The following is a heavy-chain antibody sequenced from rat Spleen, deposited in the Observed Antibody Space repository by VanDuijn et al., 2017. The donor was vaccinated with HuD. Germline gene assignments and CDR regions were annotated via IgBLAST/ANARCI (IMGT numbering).Heavy chain of an antibody. J-gene: IGHJ2*01. Sequence: EVQLVESGGGLVQPGRSLKLSCAASGFTFSDYSMAWVRQAPKKGPEWVATIIYDGSGTYYRDSVRGRFTISRDNAKSTLYLQMDSLRSEDTATYYCARLELGARYFDYWGQGVMVTVSS. CDR3: ARLELGARYFDY. CDR2: IIYDGSGT. CDR1: GFTFSDYS. D-gene: IGHD5-1*01. V-gene: IGHV5-17*01.